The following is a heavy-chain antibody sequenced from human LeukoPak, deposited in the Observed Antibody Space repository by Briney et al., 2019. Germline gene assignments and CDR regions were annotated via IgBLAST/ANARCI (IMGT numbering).Heavy chain of an antibody. D-gene: IGHD3-10*01. V-gene: IGHV3-30*18. CDR3: AKDLGYYYGSGSYDPLDY. CDR1: GFTFSSYG. Sequence: GGSLRLSCAASGFTFSSYGMHWVRQAPGKGLEWVAVISYDGSNKYYADSVKGRFTISRDNSKNTLYLQMNSLRAEDTAVYYCAKDLGYYYGSGSYDPLDYWGQGTLVTVSS. CDR2: ISYDGSNK. J-gene: IGHJ4*02.